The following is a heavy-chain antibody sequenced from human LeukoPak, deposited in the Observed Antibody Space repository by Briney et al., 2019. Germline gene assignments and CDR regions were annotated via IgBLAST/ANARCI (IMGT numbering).Heavy chain of an antibody. V-gene: IGHV4-59*01. Sequence: SETLSLTCTVSGGSISSYYWNWIRQPPGKGLEWIGYMYYSGSSNYNPSLKSRVTISVDTSKNQFSLKLTSVAAADTAVYFRARLSRGSSAGFDYWGQGILVTVSS. CDR2: MYYSGSS. CDR1: GGSISSYY. D-gene: IGHD6-6*01. CDR3: ARLSRGSSAGFDY. J-gene: IGHJ4*02.